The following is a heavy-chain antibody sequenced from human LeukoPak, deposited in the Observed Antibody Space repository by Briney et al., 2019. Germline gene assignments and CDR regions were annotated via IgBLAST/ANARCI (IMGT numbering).Heavy chain of an antibody. D-gene: IGHD4-23*01. V-gene: IGHV1-8*01. CDR1: AYTFSSYE. J-gene: IGHJ4*02. CDR2: MNPNTGNT. Sequence: ASVKVSCKTSAYTFSSYEISWVRQATGQGLEWMGWMNPNTGNTGYAQKFQGRVTMTRDTSINTAYMELSSLRSEDTAVYYCARGHGPGGTRWPNLDYWGQGTLITVSA. CDR3: ARGHGPGGTRWPNLDY.